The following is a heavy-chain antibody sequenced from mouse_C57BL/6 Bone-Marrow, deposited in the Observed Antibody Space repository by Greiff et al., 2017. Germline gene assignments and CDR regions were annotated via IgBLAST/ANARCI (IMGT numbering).Heavy chain of an antibody. CDR1: GYAFTNYL. CDR2: INPGSGGT. V-gene: IGHV1-54*01. CDR3: ARSFAY. Sequence: VQLQESGAELVRPGTSVKVSCKASGYAFTNYLIEWVKQRPGQGLEWIGVINPGSGGTNYNEKFKGKATLTADKSSSTAYMQLSSLTSEDSEVYFCARSFAYWGQGTLVTVSA. J-gene: IGHJ3*01.